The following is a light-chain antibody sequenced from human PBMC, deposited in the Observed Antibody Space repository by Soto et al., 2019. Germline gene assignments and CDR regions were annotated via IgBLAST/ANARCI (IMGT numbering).Light chain of an antibody. Sequence: DIQMTQSPSTLSASVGDRVTISCRASQSIRTWLAWFQQKPGKAPKLLIYDGSTLESGVPSRFSGSVSGPDLPLTITRLQPDDFATYYCQQYISYSPYTFGQGTKLEI. V-gene: IGKV1-5*01. CDR2: DGS. CDR1: QSIRTW. CDR3: QQYISYSPYT. J-gene: IGKJ2*01.